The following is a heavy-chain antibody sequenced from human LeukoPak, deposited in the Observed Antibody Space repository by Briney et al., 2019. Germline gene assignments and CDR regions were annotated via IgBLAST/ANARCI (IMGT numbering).Heavy chain of an antibody. CDR1: GYSFTSYW. Sequence: GESLKISCKGSGYSFTSYWIGWVRQMPGKGLEWMGIIYPGDSDTRYSPSFQGQVTISADKSISTAYLQWSSLKASDTAMYYCARDGRHGAARFDAFDIWGQGTMVTVSS. D-gene: IGHD6-6*01. V-gene: IGHV5-51*01. CDR2: IYPGDSDT. CDR3: ARDGRHGAARFDAFDI. J-gene: IGHJ3*02.